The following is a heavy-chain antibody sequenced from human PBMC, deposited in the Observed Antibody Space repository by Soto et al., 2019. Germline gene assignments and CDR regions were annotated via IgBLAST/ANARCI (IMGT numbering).Heavy chain of an antibody. CDR1: GGTFSSYA. J-gene: IGHJ6*02. D-gene: IGHD3-10*01. CDR3: ARIGEYYGSGSYSEPYYYDGMDV. V-gene: IGHV1-69*13. Sequence: SVKVSCKASGGTFSSYAISWVRQAPGQGLEWMGGIIPIFGTANYAQKFQGRVTITADESTSTAYMELSSLRSEDTAVYYCARIGEYYGSGSYSEPYYYDGMDVWGQGTTVTVSS. CDR2: IIPIFGTA.